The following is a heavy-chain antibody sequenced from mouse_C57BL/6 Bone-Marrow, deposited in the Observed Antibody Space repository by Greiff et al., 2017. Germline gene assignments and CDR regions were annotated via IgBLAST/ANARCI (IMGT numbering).Heavy chain of an antibody. V-gene: IGHV1-43*01. J-gene: IGHJ4*01. Sequence: VQLQQSGPELVKPGASVKISCKASGYSFTGYYMHWVKQSSEKSLEWIGEINPSTGGTSYNQKFKGKATLTVDKSSSTAYMQLKSLPSEDSAVYYCARGGALYDGYYYAMDYWGQGTSVTVSS. CDR2: INPSTGGT. D-gene: IGHD2-3*01. CDR1: GYSFTGYY. CDR3: ARGGALYDGYYYAMDY.